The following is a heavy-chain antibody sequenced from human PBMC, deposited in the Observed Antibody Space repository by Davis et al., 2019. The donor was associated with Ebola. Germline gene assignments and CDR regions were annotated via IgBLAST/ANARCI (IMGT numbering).Heavy chain of an antibody. J-gene: IGHJ5*02. CDR1: DGSIRPYY. CDR3: ARDVAAPGWFDP. V-gene: IGHV4-59*12. CDR2: IYYSGST. D-gene: IGHD6-13*01. Sequence: MPSETLSLTCSVSDGSIRPYYWSWIRQPPGKGLEWIGYIYYSGSTNYNPSLKSRVTISVDTSKNQFSLKLSSVTAADTAVYYCARDVAAPGWFDPWGQGTLVTVSS.